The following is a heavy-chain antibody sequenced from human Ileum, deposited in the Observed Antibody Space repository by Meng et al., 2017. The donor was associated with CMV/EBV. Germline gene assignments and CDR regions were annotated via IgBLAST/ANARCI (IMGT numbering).Heavy chain of an antibody. CDR2: ISPTEST. V-gene: IGHV4-4*02. D-gene: IGHD2-2*02. CDR3: ARGRCTRTSCYTGAFDT. Sequence: GSLRLSCAVPDISIRSSHWCSWVRQPPGKGLEWIAEISPTESTNYNPSLKSRVTISVDRSKNQISLKVLSVTAADTAVYYCARGRCTRTSCYTGAFDTWGQGTLVTVSS. CDR1: DISIRSSHW. J-gene: IGHJ4*02.